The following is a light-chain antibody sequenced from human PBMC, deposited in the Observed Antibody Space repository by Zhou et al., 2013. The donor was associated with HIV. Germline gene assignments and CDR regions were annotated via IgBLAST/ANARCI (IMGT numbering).Light chain of an antibody. CDR2: RAS. CDR1: ESLNNW. J-gene: IGKJ4*01. Sequence: DIQMTQSPSTLSASVGDRVTITCRASESLNNWLAWYQQKPGKAPKLLIHRASSLETDVPSRFSGSGSGTEFTLTISGLQPDDFATYYCQQYLDDLYTFAGGTKVEIK. CDR3: QQYLDDLYT. V-gene: IGKV1-5*03.